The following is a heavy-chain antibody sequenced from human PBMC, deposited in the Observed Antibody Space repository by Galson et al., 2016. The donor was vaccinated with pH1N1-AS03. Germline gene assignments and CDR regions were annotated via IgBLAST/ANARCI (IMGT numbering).Heavy chain of an antibody. CDR3: ARGNPFLGSSWYEDS. V-gene: IGHV4-34*01. CDR1: GGSLTDYQ. CDR2: ISHSGIT. D-gene: IGHD6-13*01. J-gene: IGHJ4*02. Sequence: ATLSLPCTVSGGSLTDYQWSWIRRSPGKGLEWSGEISHSGITDYNPSLKSRVSISVDTSKDQFPLNLSSMTAADAAVYYCARGNPFLGSSWYEDSWGQGTLVIVSS.